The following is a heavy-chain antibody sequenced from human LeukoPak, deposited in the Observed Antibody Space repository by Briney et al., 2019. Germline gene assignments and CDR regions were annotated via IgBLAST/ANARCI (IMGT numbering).Heavy chain of an antibody. D-gene: IGHD6-13*01. V-gene: IGHV3-21*01. CDR1: GFTFSSYS. CDR2: ISNSTSYI. Sequence: KPGGSLRLSCAASGFTFSSYSMNWVRQAPGKGLAWVSSISNSTSYIYYADSVKGRFTISRDNAKNSLYLQMNSLRAEDTAVYYCAKDPMGVLAAAGTDPYYYYMDVWGKGTTVTVSS. CDR3: AKDPMGVLAAAGTDPYYYYMDV. J-gene: IGHJ6*03.